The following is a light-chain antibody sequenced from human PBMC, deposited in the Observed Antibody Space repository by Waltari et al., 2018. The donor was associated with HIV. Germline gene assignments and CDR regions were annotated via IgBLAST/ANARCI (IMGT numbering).Light chain of an antibody. V-gene: IGLV3-1*01. CDR2: QDS. J-gene: IGLJ1*01. Sequence: SYELTQPPSVSVSPGPTASITCSGDKLGDKYACWYQQKPGQSPVLVIYQDSQRPSGIPERFSGSNSGNTATLTISGTQAMDEADYYCQAWDSSTYVFGTGTKVTVL. CDR1: KLGDKY. CDR3: QAWDSSTYV.